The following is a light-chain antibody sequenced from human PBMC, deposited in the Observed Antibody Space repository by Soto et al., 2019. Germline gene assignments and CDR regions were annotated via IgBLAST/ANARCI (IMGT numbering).Light chain of an antibody. V-gene: IGLV2-18*02. CDR2: EVS. J-gene: IGLJ1*01. Sequence: QSVLNQPPSVSGSPGQSVAISCTGTSSDVGSYNRVSWYQQPPGAAPKLMIYEVSNRPSGVPDRFSGSKSGNTASLTISGIQAEDEADYYCNSYTGSSTYVFGTGTKVTVL. CDR3: NSYTGSSTYV. CDR1: SSDVGSYNR.